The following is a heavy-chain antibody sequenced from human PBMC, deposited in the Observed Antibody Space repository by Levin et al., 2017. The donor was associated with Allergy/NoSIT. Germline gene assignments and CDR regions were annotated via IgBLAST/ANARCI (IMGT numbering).Heavy chain of an antibody. J-gene: IGHJ4*02. CDR2: IRHDGSEK. Sequence: GGSLRLSCAASGFTFSSYWMSWVRQAPGKGLEWVANIRHDGSEKYYVDSVKGRLTISRDNAKNSLYLQMNSLRVEDTAIYYCAKEGYYGAGSLPARQHSTIASGGQGALVTVSS. CDR1: GFTFSSYW. CDR3: AKEGYYGAGSLPARQHSTIAS. D-gene: IGHD3-10*01. V-gene: IGHV3-7*01.